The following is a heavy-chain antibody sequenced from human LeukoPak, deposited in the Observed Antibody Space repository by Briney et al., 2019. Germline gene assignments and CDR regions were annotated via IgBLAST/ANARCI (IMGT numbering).Heavy chain of an antibody. CDR1: GFIFYSYE. J-gene: IGHJ4*02. CDR3: AGDNIENGDLDYLDS. D-gene: IGHD4-17*01. V-gene: IGHV3-48*03. Sequence: GGSLRLSCVASGFIFYSYEMNWVRQAPGKGLEWVAYISGSGNSIYYADSLKGRFTISRDNAKNSLYLHMSSLRAEDTAVYYCAGDNIENGDLDYLDSWGQGTLVTVSS. CDR2: ISGSGNSI.